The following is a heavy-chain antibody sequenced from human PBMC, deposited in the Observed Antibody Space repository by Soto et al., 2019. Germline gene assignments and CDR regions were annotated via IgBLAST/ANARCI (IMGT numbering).Heavy chain of an antibody. CDR1: GYSFTSYW. V-gene: IGHV5-51*01. D-gene: IGHD2-21*02. J-gene: IGHJ4*02. CDR3: PRDNMVVTPTLAYFDY. CDR2: IYPGDSGT. Sequence: GESLKISCKGSGYSFTSYWIGWVRQMPGKGLEWMGIIYPGDSGTRYSPSLQVQVTISADKSTSAAYLQWSSLKASDIAMYYCPRDNMVVTPTLAYFDYWGQGTQVTVSS.